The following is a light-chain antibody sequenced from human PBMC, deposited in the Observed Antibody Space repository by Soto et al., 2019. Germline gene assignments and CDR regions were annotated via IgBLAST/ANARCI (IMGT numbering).Light chain of an antibody. J-gene: IGKJ1*01. Sequence: DIVMTQSPLSLPVTPGEPASISCRSSQSLLHSNGYNYLDWYLQKPGQSPQLLIYLGSNRASGVPDRFSGSGSATDFTLKISRVEAEDVGVYYCMQGIQTPRTFGQGTKVEIK. CDR1: QSLLHSNGYNY. CDR3: MQGIQTPRT. CDR2: LGS. V-gene: IGKV2-28*01.